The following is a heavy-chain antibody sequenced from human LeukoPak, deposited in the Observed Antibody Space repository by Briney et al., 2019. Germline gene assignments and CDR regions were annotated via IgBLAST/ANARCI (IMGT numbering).Heavy chain of an antibody. D-gene: IGHD2-2*01. J-gene: IGHJ4*02. CDR2: ISSSSSYI. V-gene: IGHV3-21*01. CDR1: GFTFSSYS. Sequence: KSGGSLRLSCAASGFTFSSYSMNWVRQVPGKGLEWVSSISSSSSYIYYADSVKGRFTISRDNAKNSLYLQMNSLRAEDTAVYYCARDDCSSTSCRSYYFDYWGQGTLVTVSS. CDR3: ARDDCSSTSCRSYYFDY.